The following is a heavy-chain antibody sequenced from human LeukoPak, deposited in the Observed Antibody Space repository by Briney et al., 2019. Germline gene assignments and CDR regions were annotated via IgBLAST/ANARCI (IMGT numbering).Heavy chain of an antibody. V-gene: IGHV4-59*01. CDR1: GGSFSGYY. D-gene: IGHD2-15*01. CDR2: IYYSGST. J-gene: IGHJ6*03. Sequence: SETLSLTCAVYGGSFSGYYWSWIRQPPGKGLEWIGYIYYSGSTNYNPSLKSRVTISVDTSKNQFSLKLSSVTAADTAVYYCARDLAATRRYYYMDVWGKGTTVTISS. CDR3: ARDLAATRRYYYMDV.